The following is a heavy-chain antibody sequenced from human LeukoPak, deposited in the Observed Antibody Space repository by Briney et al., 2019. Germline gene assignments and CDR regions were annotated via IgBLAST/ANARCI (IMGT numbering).Heavy chain of an antibody. Sequence: GGSLRLSCAASGFTFSSYSMNWVRQAPGKGLEWVSSISSSSSYIYYADSVKGRFTISRDNSKNTLFLQMSSLRAEDTAVYYCARDLGRDWGQGTLVTVSS. V-gene: IGHV3-21*04. CDR3: ARDLGRD. D-gene: IGHD2-15*01. CDR2: ISSSSSYI. J-gene: IGHJ4*02. CDR1: GFTFSSYS.